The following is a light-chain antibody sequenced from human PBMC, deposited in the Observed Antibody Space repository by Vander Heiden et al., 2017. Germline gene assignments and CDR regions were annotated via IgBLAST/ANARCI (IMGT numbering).Light chain of an antibody. CDR2: FAS. V-gene: IGKV1-39*01. Sequence: DIQTTQSPSSLSASVGDRVTITCQASQNINSYLNWYQQKPGTAPKLLIYFASSLQSGVPSRFSGSGSGTDFTLTISSLQPEDFATYYCQQRYSTPRAFGPGTKVKIK. J-gene: IGKJ1*01. CDR1: QNINSY. CDR3: QQRYSTPRA.